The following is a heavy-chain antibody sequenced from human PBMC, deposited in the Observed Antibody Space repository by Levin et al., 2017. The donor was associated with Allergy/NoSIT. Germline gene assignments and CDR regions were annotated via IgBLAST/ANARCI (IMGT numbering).Heavy chain of an antibody. CDR3: ARHVGYCSDGSCYFDY. D-gene: IGHD2-15*01. Sequence: GGSLRLSCATSGFTFSTYPMSWVRQAPGKGLEWVSAISATGGSTYYADSVKGRFTISRDNSKNTLYVQMNSLRAEDTAVYYCARHVGYCSDGSCYFDYWGQGTLVTVSS. J-gene: IGHJ4*02. CDR2: ISATGGST. CDR1: GFTFSTYP. V-gene: IGHV3-23*01.